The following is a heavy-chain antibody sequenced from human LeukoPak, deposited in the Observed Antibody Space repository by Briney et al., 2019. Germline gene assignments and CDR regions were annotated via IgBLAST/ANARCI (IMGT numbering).Heavy chain of an antibody. J-gene: IGHJ5*02. D-gene: IGHD5-18*01. V-gene: IGHV4-34*01. CDR3: ARHPVDTAMITPWFDP. CDR2: ISHSGRT. CDR1: GGSFSGFY. Sequence: SETLSLTCAVSGGSFSGFYWSWFRRPPGKGLEWIGEISHSGRTNYNPSLKSRVTVSVDTSKNQFSLKLSSVTAADTAVYYCARHPVDTAMITPWFDPWGQGTLVTVSS.